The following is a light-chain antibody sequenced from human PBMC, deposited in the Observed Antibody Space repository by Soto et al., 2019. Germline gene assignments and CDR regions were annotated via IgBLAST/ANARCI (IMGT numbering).Light chain of an antibody. J-gene: IGKJ1*01. CDR1: QSVSSY. V-gene: IGKV3-20*01. CDR3: QQYAASPRT. CDR2: GAS. Sequence: EIVLTQSPATLSLSPGERATLSCRASQSVSSYLAWYQQKPGQPPRLLIYGASSRATGIPDRFSGSGSATDFTLTISRLEPEDFAVYYCQQYAASPRTFGQGTKVDIK.